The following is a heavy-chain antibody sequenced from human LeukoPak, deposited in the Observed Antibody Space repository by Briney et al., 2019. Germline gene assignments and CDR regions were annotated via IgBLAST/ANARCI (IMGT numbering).Heavy chain of an antibody. V-gene: IGHV3-53*01. D-gene: IGHD1-26*01. CDR1: GFTVSSNY. CDR2: IYSGGST. Sequence: PGGSLRLSCAASGFTVSSNYMSWVRQAPGKGLEWVSVIYSGGSTYYADSVKGRFTISRDNSKNTLYLQMNSLRAEDTAVYYCARGRSGSARDLFDYWGQGTLVTVSS. J-gene: IGHJ4*02. CDR3: ARGRSGSARDLFDY.